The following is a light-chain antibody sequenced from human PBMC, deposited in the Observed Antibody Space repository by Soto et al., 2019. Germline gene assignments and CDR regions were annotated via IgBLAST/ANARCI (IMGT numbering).Light chain of an antibody. CDR2: AAS. CDR1: QSISSY. Sequence: IQMTQSPSSLSASVGDRVTITCRASQSISSYLNWYQQKPGKAPKLLIYAASSLQSGVPSRFSGSGSGTDFTLTISSLQPEDFATYYCQQSYSTPYTLGQGTRLEI. V-gene: IGKV1-39*01. CDR3: QQSYSTPYT. J-gene: IGKJ5*01.